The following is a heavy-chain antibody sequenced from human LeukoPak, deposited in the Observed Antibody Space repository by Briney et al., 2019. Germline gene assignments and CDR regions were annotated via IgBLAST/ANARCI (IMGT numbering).Heavy chain of an antibody. CDR1: GYTFTSYF. CDR2: INPSGGST. Sequence: ASVKVSCKASGYTFTSYFIHWVRQAPGQGLEWMGIINPSGGSTSYSQKFQGRVTMTRDTSISTAYMELSRLRSDDTAVYYCARTGPPRTLSDAFDIWGQGTMVTVSS. D-gene: IGHD7-27*01. V-gene: IGHV1-46*01. CDR3: ARTGPPRTLSDAFDI. J-gene: IGHJ3*02.